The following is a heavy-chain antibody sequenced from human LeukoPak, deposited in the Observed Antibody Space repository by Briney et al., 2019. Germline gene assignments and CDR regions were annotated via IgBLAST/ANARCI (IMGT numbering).Heavy chain of an antibody. CDR3: ARRYSGSYLVDY. CDR2: IYPGDSDT. Sequence: GESLKISCKGSGYSLTNYWIGWVRQMSGKGLEWMGVIYPGDSDTRYRPAFQGQVNISADKSISTTYLQWRSLKASDTATYYCARRYSGSYLVDYWGQGTLVIVSS. D-gene: IGHD1-26*01. CDR1: GYSLTNYW. V-gene: IGHV5-51*01. J-gene: IGHJ4*02.